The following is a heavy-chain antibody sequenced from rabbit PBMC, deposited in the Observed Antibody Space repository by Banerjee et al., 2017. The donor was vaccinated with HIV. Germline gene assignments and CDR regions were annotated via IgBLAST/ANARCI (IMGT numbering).Heavy chain of an antibody. V-gene: IGHV1S43*01. CDR2: IDTTGGST. J-gene: IGHJ4*01. D-gene: IGHD6-1*01. CDR3: ARPHASYGDAVDL. Sequence: QQQLEESGGGLVKPGGTLTLTCKASGFTISSYYYMCWVRQAPGKGLELIACIDTTGGSTWYASWAKGRFTITRSTSLNTVDLKMTSLTAADTATYFCARPHASYGDAVDLWGPGILVTVS. CDR1: GFTISSYYY.